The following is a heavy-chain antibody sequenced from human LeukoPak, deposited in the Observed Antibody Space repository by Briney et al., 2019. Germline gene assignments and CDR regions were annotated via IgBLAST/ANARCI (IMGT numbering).Heavy chain of an antibody. Sequence: GGSLRLSCAASGFTFSSYWMVWVRQAPGKGLEWVANINQDGSEKNYVDSVKGRFTISRDNSKNTLYLQMNSLRAEDTAVYYCAKSGYNRFDYWGQGTLVTVSS. CDR3: AKSGYNRFDY. J-gene: IGHJ4*02. CDR2: INQDGSEK. CDR1: GFTFSSYW. D-gene: IGHD5-24*01. V-gene: IGHV3-7*03.